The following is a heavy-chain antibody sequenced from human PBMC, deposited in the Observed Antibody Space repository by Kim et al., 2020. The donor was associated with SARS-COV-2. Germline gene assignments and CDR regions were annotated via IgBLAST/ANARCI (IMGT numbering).Heavy chain of an antibody. CDR2: IIGCVDSI. Sequence: GGSLRLSCAASGFSFRSYNFNWVRQTPGNRLEWVSLIIGCVDSIYSADAVRGRFTMSRDNARNSLYLQMTSLRVDDTAVDYCVRDEGSGRYMGHAFDVW. D-gene: IGHD1-26*01. CDR1: GFSFRSYN. CDR3: VRDEGSGRYMGHAFDV. J-gene: IGHJ3*01. V-gene: IGHV3-21*05.